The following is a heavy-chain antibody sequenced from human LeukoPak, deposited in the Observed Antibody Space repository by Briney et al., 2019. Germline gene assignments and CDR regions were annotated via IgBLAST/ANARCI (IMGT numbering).Heavy chain of an antibody. CDR2: ISSDGSST. D-gene: IGHD2-2*01. Sequence: QPGGSRRLSCAASGFTFSNYWMHWVRQAPGEGLVWVSRISSDGSSTTYADSVKGRFTISRDNAKNTLYLQMNSLRAEDTAGYYCGRGFALVPAGIPDYWGQGTLVTVSS. V-gene: IGHV3-74*01. CDR3: GRGFALVPAGIPDY. CDR1: GFTFSNYW. J-gene: IGHJ4*02.